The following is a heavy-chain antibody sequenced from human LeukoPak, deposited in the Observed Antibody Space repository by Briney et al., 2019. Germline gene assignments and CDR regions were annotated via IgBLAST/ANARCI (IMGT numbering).Heavy chain of an antibody. Sequence: GRSLRLSCAASGFTFSHYGVHWVRQAPGKGLEWVAVISYDGSTKYYADSVKGRFGISRDNSKNTLYLQMNSLRAEDTAVYYCAKEEWLGKMNYFDYWGQGTLVTVSS. CDR2: ISYDGSTK. V-gene: IGHV3-30*18. J-gene: IGHJ4*02. CDR1: GFTFSHYG. CDR3: AKEEWLGKMNYFDY. D-gene: IGHD3-3*01.